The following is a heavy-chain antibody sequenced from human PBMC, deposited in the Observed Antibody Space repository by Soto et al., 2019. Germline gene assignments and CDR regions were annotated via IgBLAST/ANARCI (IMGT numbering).Heavy chain of an antibody. Sequence: GGSLRLSCAASGFTFSSFGMHWVRQAPGKGLEWVAVISYDGSEEYYADSVKGRATVSRDNSKNTVYLQMNRLRGDDSAIYYCAKGRFDVVSISPFDHWGQGTLVTVSS. CDR3: AKGRFDVVSISPFDH. CDR2: ISYDGSEE. V-gene: IGHV3-30*18. J-gene: IGHJ4*01. CDR1: GFTFSSFG. D-gene: IGHD3-3*02.